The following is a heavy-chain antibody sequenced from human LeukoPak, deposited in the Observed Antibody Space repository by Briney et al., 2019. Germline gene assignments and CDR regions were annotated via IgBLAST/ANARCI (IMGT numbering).Heavy chain of an antibody. V-gene: IGHV4-34*01. CDR2: INHSGST. J-gene: IGHJ5*02. CDR3: AQRGDSSFNWFDP. D-gene: IGHD3-16*01. Sequence: KPSETLSLTCAVYGGSFSGYYWSWIRQPRGKGLEWIGEINHSGSTNYNPSLKSRVTISVDTSKNQFSLKLSSVTAADTAVYYCAQRGDSSFNWFDPWGQGTLVTVSS. CDR1: GGSFSGYY.